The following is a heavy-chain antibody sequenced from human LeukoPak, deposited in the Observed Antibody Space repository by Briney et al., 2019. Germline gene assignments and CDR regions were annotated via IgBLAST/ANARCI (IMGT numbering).Heavy chain of an antibody. V-gene: IGHV1-69*06. D-gene: IGHD3-22*01. CDR1: GGTFSNYA. CDR2: IIPIFGTT. CDR3: ARGAGVVVIFSTYDAFDI. Sequence: ASVKVSCKASGGTFSNYAISWVRQAPGQGLEWMGGIIPIFGTTNYAQKFQGRVTITADKSASAAYMELSSLRSEDTAVYYCARGAGVVVIFSTYDAFDIWGQGTMVTVSS. J-gene: IGHJ3*02.